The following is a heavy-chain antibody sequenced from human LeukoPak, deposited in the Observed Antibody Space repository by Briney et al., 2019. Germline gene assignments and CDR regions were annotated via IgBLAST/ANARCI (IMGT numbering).Heavy chain of an antibody. CDR2: ISYDGSKK. Sequence: GGSLRLSCAASGFTFSSYAMHWVRQAPGKGLEWVAVISYDGSKKYYADSVKGRFTISRDNSKNTLYLQMNSLRSEDTAVYYCARDFTPYWGQGTLVTVSS. CDR1: GFTFSSYA. CDR3: ARDFTPY. J-gene: IGHJ4*02. V-gene: IGHV3-30-3*01.